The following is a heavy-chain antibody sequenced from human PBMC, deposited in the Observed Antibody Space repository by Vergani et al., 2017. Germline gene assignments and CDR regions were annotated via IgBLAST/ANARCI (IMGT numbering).Heavy chain of an antibody. Sequence: EVQLLESGGGLVQPGGSLRLSCAASGFTFSSYAMSWVRQAPGKGLEWVSAISGSGGSTYYADSVKGRFTISRDNSKNTLYLQMNSLRAEDTAVYYCTSPYYYDSSGYYYRTDYWGQGTLVTVSS. CDR3: TSPYYYDSSGYYYRTDY. J-gene: IGHJ4*02. CDR1: GFTFSSYA. D-gene: IGHD3-22*01. CDR2: ISGSGGST. V-gene: IGHV3-23*01.